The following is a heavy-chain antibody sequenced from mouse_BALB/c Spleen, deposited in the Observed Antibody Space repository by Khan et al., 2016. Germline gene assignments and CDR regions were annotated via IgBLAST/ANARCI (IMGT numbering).Heavy chain of an antibody. D-gene: IGHD1-1*01. V-gene: IGHV5-2*01. CDR2: INSAGNDT. CDR3: TRHYYGSSFWFAY. J-gene: IGHJ3*01. Sequence: EVELVESGGGLVQPGESLKLSCESNEYEFPSHDMSWVRKTPEKRLEMVAAINSAGNDTYYPGTMERRFIISRDNTKKTLYLQINSLSSENTALYYCTRHYYGSSFWFAYWGQGTLVTVSA. CDR1: EYEFPSHD.